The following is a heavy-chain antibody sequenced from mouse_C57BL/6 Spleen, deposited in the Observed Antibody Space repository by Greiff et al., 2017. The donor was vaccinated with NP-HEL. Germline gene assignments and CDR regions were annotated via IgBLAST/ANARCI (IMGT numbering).Heavy chain of an antibody. CDR2: INPGSGGT. V-gene: IGHV1-54*01. J-gene: IGHJ4*01. CDR3: ARSGDYYGSSLGAMDS. CDR1: GYAFTNYL. Sequence: VQLQQSGAELVRPGTSVKVSCKASGYAFTNYLIEWVKQRPGQGLEWIGVINPGSGGTNYNEKFKGKATLTADKSSSTAYMQLSSLTSEDAAVYFCARSGDYYGSSLGAMDSWGKGTSVTVSS. D-gene: IGHD1-1*01.